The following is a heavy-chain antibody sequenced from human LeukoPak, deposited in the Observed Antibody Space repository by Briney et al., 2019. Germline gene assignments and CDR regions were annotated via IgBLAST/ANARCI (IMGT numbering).Heavy chain of an antibody. CDR1: GFTFNSYG. CDR2: IQYAGSDK. J-gene: IGHJ4*02. CDR3: ARDRLPSHQDDFDY. D-gene: IGHD3-3*01. V-gene: IGHV3-30*02. Sequence: GGSLRLSCAASGFTFNSYGMHWVRQAPGKGLEWVAFIQYAGSDKYYADSVKGRFTISRDNSKNTLYLQMNSLGPEDTAVYYCARDRLPSHQDDFDYWGQGTLVTVSS.